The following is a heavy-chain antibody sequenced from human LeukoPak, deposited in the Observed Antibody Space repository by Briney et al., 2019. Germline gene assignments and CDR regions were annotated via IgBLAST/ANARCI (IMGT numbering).Heavy chain of an antibody. CDR2: INRDGSTT. Sequence: GGSLRLSCAASGFTFSNYWVHWVRQAPGKGLVWVSRINRDGSTTKYADSVKGRFTVSRDNAKNTLNLQMNSLRAEDTAVYYCARDKKGGESSEIDYWGQGTLVTVSS. D-gene: IGHD3-10*01. CDR3: ARDKKGGESSEIDY. V-gene: IGHV3-74*03. CDR1: GFTFSNYW. J-gene: IGHJ4*02.